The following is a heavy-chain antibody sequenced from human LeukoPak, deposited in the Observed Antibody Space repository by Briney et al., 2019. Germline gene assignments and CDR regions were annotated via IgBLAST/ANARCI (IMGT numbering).Heavy chain of an antibody. CDR2: IWFDGSNR. CDR3: VRDYCSGGSCYENNWFDP. D-gene: IGHD2-15*01. J-gene: IGHJ5*02. Sequence: GGSLRLSCAASGFTFSKYGMHWVRQAPGKGLEWVAVIWFDGSNRNHADSVKGRFTISRDNSKNTLYLQMNSLRVEDTAVYFCVRDYCSGGSCYENNWFDPWGQGTLVTVSS. V-gene: IGHV3-33*01. CDR1: GFTFSKYG.